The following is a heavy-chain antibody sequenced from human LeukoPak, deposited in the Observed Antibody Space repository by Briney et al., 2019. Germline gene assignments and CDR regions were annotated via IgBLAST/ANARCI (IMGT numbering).Heavy chain of an antibody. CDR1: GFTVSSSY. D-gene: IGHD3-10*01. V-gene: IGHV3-66*01. CDR3: ARESLEYASGNSPTYYYCGMDV. CDR2: IYSGGST. J-gene: IGHJ6*02. Sequence: GGSLRLSCAASGFTVSSSYMSWVRLAPGQGLEWVSVIYSGGSTYYEDSVKGIFTSPRDNSKNTVYLQMNSLRAEDTAVYYCARESLEYASGNSPTYYYCGMDVWGQGTTVTVSS.